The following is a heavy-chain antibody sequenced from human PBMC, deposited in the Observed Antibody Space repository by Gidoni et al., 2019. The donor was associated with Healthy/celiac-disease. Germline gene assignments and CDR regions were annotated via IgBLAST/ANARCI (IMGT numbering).Heavy chain of an antibody. V-gene: IGHV3-11*01. CDR2: ISSSGSTI. CDR1: GFTFSDYY. Sequence: QVQLVESGGGLVKPGGSLRLSCAASGFTFSDYYMSWLRQAPGKGLEWVSYISSSGSTIYYADSVKGRFTISRDNAKNSLYLQMNSLRAEDTAVYYCARDGPENYDILTGYLDAFDIWGQGTMVTVSS. D-gene: IGHD3-9*01. CDR3: ARDGPENYDILTGYLDAFDI. J-gene: IGHJ3*02.